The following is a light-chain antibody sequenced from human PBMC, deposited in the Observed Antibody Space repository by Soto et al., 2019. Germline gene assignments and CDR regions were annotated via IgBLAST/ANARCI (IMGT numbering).Light chain of an antibody. J-gene: IGKJ1*01. V-gene: IGKV1-5*03. CDR1: QSMSSW. Sequence: DIQMTQSPSTLSATVGNKITITCRASQSMSSWLALYQQKPGKAPKLLSYRASILESGVPSRFSGSGSGTEFTVTISSLQPDDFATYYCQQYQSYSHFGQGTRWIS. CDR3: QQYQSYSH. CDR2: RAS.